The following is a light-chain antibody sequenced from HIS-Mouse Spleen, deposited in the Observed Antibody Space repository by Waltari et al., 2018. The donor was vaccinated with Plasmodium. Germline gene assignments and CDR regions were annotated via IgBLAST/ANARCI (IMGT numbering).Light chain of an antibody. Sequence: DIQMTQSPSSLSASVGDRVTITCRASQGIRNYLAWYQQKPGKVPKLLIYAASTLQSGVPSRFSGSGSGTDFTLTISSLQPEDVATYYCQKYNSAPHTFGQGTKLESK. CDR2: AAS. CDR1: QGIRNY. V-gene: IGKV1-27*01. J-gene: IGKJ2*01. CDR3: QKYNSAPHT.